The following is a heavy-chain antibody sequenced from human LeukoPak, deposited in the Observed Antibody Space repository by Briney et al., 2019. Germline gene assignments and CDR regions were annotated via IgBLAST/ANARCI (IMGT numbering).Heavy chain of an antibody. V-gene: IGHV3-21*01. J-gene: IGHJ4*02. D-gene: IGHD1-26*01. CDR3: AKDRGRIVGANFDY. CDR1: GFTFSRYS. Sequence: GGSLRLSCAASGFTFSRYSMNWVRQAPGKGLEWVSSISIISNYIYYTHSVTGRFTIYRDNAKNSLYLQMTGLRAEDTAVYYCAKDRGRIVGANFDYWGQGTLVTVSS. CDR2: ISIISNYI.